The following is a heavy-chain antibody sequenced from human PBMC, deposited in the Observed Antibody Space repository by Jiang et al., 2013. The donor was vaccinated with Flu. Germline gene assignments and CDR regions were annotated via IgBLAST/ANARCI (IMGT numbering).Heavy chain of an antibody. CDR3: ARGYSRVIVVVPAAIFLSPIDY. CDR1: GFTFSSYA. J-gene: IGHJ4*02. D-gene: IGHD2-2*01. V-gene: IGHV3-30*04. CDR2: ISYDGSNK. Sequence: QLLESGGGVVQPGRSLRLSCAASGFTFSSYAMHWVRQAPGKGLEWVAVISYDGSNKYYADSVKGRFTISRDNSKNTLYLQMNSLRAEDTAVYYCARGYSRVIVVVPAAIFLSPIDYWGQGTLVTVSS.